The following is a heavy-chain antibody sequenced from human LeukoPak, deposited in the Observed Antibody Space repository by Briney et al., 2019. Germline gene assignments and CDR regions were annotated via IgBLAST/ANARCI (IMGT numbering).Heavy chain of an antibody. CDR2: IGTSGATT. V-gene: IGHV3-23*01. CDR3: ARIERCDY. Sequence: PRGSLRLSCVISELTFSTYVMSWVRKFPGKGLEWLSSIGTSGATTTYADSVKGRFTISRDNSENTLYLQMNSLRVEDTAEYYCARIERCDYWGQGTLVTVSS. J-gene: IGHJ4*02. CDR1: ELTFSTYV.